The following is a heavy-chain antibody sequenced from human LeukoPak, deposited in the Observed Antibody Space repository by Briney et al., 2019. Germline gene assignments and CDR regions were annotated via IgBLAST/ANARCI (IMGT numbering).Heavy chain of an antibody. CDR2: FSGNDGYT. CDR1: GFTCSNSI. CDR3: AKRSTGYYFDS. Sequence: PGGSLRRSCVGSGFTCSNSILSWVRQAPGKGLEWLSTFSGNDGYTYYADSVRGRFTISRDNSKNTVYLQMNSLRAEDTADYYCAKRSTGYYFDSWGQGTLVTVSS. V-gene: IGHV3-23*01. J-gene: IGHJ4*02. D-gene: IGHD2-2*01.